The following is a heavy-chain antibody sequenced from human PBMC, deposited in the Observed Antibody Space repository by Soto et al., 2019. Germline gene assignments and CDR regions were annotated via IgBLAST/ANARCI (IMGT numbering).Heavy chain of an antibody. J-gene: IGHJ4*02. CDR3: AHRRSNLSGDPWGY. V-gene: IGHV2-5*02. CDR2: IYWDDDR. D-gene: IGHD7-27*01. Sequence: QITLKESGPALVKPTQTLTLTCTFSGFSLTTRGVGVGWIRQPPGKALEWLALIYWDDDRSYNPSLKDRLTITRDTSKDQVVLTMTNMDPVDTATYYCAHRRSNLSGDPWGYWGQGTLVTVSS. CDR1: GFSLTTRGVG.